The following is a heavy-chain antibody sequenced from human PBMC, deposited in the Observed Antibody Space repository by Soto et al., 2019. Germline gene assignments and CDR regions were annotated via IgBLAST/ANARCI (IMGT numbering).Heavy chain of an antibody. J-gene: IGHJ3*02. CDR2: MSGSGGST. V-gene: IGHV3-23*01. Sequence: VQLLESGGGLVQPGGSLRLSCAASGFTFSSYALSWVRQAPGKGLEWVSAMSGSGGSTYYADSVKDRFTISRDISKNTLYRQMNSPRVEDTAVYYCAKRYCSGGSCYPRAFDIWCQGTMVTFSS. D-gene: IGHD2-15*01. CDR3: AKRYCSGGSCYPRAFDI. CDR1: GFTFSSYA.